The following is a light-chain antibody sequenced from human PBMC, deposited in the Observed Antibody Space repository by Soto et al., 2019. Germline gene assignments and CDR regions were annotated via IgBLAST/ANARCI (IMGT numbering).Light chain of an antibody. Sequence: EVVMTQSPATLSVSPGEGATLSCRASQSVSSKLAWYQQKPGQAPRLLIYGASTRATGIPARFSGSESGTELALTISSLQSADFAVYYCQQYDNWPFTFGPGTKVDIK. J-gene: IGKJ3*01. CDR2: GAS. CDR3: QQYDNWPFT. V-gene: IGKV3-15*01. CDR1: QSVSSK.